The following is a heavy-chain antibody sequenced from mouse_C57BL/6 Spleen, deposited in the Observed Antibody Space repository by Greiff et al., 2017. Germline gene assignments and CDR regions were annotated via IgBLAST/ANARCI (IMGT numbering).Heavy chain of an antibody. Sequence: QVQLQQSGAELVKPGASVKISCKASGYAFSSYWMNWVKQRPGTGLEWIGQIYPGDGDTNYNGKFKGEATLTADKSSSTAYMQLSSLTSEDSAVYLCARRIADYAMDYWGQGTSVTVSS. CDR2: IYPGDGDT. V-gene: IGHV1-80*01. CDR3: ARRIADYAMDY. CDR1: GYAFSSYW. J-gene: IGHJ4*01.